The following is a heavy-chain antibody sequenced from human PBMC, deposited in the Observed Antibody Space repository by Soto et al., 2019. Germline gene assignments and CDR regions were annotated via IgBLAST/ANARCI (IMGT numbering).Heavy chain of an antibody. J-gene: IGHJ4*02. CDR1: CGSISSGDYY. D-gene: IGHD3-10*01. CDR2: IYYSGST. CDR3: ARAVDLITMRFFDY. Sequence: SETLSLTCTVSCGSISSGDYYWSWIRQPPGKGLEWIGYIYYSGSTYYNPSLKSRVTISVDTSKNQFSLKLSSVTAADTAVYYCARAVDLITMRFFDYWGQGTLVTVSS. V-gene: IGHV4-30-4*01.